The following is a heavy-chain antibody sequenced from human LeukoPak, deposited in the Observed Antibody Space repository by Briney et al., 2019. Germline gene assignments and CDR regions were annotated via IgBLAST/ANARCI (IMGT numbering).Heavy chain of an antibody. CDR1: GITLSNYG. V-gene: IGHV3-23*01. Sequence: PGGSLRLSCAVSGITLSNYGMSWVRQAPGKGLKWVAGISGSGGSTNYADSVKGRFTISRDNPTNTLFLQMNSLRAEDTAVYFCAKRGVVIRVILVGFHREAYYFDSWGQGALVTVSS. CDR2: ISGSGGST. CDR3: AKRGVVIRVILVGFHREAYYFDS. J-gene: IGHJ4*02. D-gene: IGHD2-21*01.